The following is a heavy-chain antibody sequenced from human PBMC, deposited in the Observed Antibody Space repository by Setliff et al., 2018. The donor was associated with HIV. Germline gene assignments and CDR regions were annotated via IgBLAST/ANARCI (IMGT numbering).Heavy chain of an antibody. Sequence: GGSLRLSCAASGFTFDDYGMSWVRQAPGKGLEWVSGINWNGDSTGYADSVKGRFTISRDNAKNTLYLQMDSLRAEDTAIYYCAEDYNFWSAHGAHPVDWGQGTLVTVSS. J-gene: IGHJ4*02. CDR1: GFTFDDYG. CDR2: INWNGDST. CDR3: AEDYNFWSAHGAHPVD. V-gene: IGHV3-20*04. D-gene: IGHD3-3*01.